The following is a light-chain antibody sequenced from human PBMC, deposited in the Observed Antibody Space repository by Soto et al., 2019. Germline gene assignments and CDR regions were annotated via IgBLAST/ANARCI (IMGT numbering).Light chain of an antibody. J-gene: IGKJ1*01. Sequence: LMTQSPATLSVSTGEGATLSCRASQAIGSTLAWYQHKPGQAPKLLIYKASTIKSGVPSRFSGSGSGTDFTLTISSLQPEDFATYYCQQRNSWPLTFGQGTKVDI. CDR1: QAIGST. CDR2: KAS. V-gene: IGKV1-5*03. CDR3: QQRNSWPLT.